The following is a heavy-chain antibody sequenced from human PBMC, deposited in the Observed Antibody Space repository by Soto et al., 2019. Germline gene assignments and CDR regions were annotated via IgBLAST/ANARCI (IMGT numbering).Heavy chain of an antibody. V-gene: IGHV3-30*18. CDR2: ISYDGSNK. Sequence: QVQLVESGGGVVQPGRSLRLSCAASGFTFSSYGMHWVRQAPGKGLEWVAVISYDGSNKYYADSVKGRFTISRDNSKNTLYLQMNRLRADDTAVYYCAKAPWGDYTFDYWGQGTLVTVSS. CDR1: GFTFSSYG. J-gene: IGHJ4*02. CDR3: AKAPWGDYTFDY. D-gene: IGHD4-17*01.